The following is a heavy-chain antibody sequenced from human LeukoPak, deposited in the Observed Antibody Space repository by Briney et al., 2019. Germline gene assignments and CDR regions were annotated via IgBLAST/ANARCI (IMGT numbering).Heavy chain of an antibody. J-gene: IGHJ5*02. CDR2: IWYDGSNK. CDR3: ARVYYDSSGYHNWFDT. CDR1: GFTFSSYG. Sequence: GGSLRLSCAASGFTFSSYGMHWVRQAPGKGLEWVAVIWYDGSNKYYADSVKGRFTISGDSAKNSLYLQMNSLRVEDPAVYYCARVYYDSSGYHNWFDTWGQGTLVTVSS. V-gene: IGHV3-33*01. D-gene: IGHD3-22*01.